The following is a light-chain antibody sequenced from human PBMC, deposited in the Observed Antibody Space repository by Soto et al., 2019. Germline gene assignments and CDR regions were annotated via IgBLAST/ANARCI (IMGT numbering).Light chain of an antibody. V-gene: IGKV1-39*01. Sequence: DIQMTQSPSSLSASVGDRVTITCRASQSISSYLNWYQQKPGKAPKLLIYAASSLQSGVPSRFSGSGYWTDFTLTISSLQPEDFATYYCQQRYSIPQTFGQGTKVEIK. CDR1: QSISSY. CDR3: QQRYSIPQT. CDR2: AAS. J-gene: IGKJ1*01.